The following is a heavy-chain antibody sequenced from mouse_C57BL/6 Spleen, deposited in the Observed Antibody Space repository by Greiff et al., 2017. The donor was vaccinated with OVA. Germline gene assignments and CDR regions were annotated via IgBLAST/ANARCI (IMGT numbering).Heavy chain of an antibody. CDR2: IDPSDSET. Sequence: QVQLQQPGAELVRPGSSVKLSCKASGYTFTSYWMHWVKQRPIQGLEWIGNIDPSDSETHYNQKFKDKATLTVDKSSSTAYMQLSSLTSADSAVYYCARQTGTWYFDVWGTGTTVTVSS. CDR3: ARQTGTWYFDV. V-gene: IGHV1-52*01. CDR1: GYTFTSYW. J-gene: IGHJ1*03. D-gene: IGHD4-1*01.